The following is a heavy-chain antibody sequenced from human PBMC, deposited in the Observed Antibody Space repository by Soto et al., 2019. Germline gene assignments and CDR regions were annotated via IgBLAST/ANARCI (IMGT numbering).Heavy chain of an antibody. V-gene: IGHV4-34*01. D-gene: IGHD2-8*01. J-gene: IGHJ5*02. CDR2: TNTSGRT. CDR1: GGSFSCYY. Sequence: SETLYLTCAVYGGSFSCYYWSCIRQPQWKGLEWIVETNTSGRTNYNPSLNSRVTISVDTPKNQFSMKLSSVTAADTAVYYCARGYCNNGVCSRGNGFEPWGQGTLVT. CDR3: ARGYCNNGVCSRGNGFEP.